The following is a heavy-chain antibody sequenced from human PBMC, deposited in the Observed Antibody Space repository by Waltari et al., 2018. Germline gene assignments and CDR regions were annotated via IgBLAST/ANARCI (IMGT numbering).Heavy chain of an antibody. CDR2: INHSGST. Sequence: QVQLQQWGAGLLKPSETLSLTCAVYGGSFSGYYWSWIRQPPGKGLEWIGEINHSGSTNYNPSLKSRVTISVDTSKNQFSLKLSSVTAADTAVYYCARGMVDWWLRLRGQDWYFDLWGRGTLVTVSS. CDR1: GGSFSGYY. V-gene: IGHV4-34*01. J-gene: IGHJ2*01. D-gene: IGHD5-12*01. CDR3: ARGMVDWWLRLRGQDWYFDL.